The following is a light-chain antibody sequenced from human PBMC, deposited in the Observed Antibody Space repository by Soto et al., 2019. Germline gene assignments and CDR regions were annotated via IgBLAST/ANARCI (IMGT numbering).Light chain of an antibody. CDR1: QGISNY. J-gene: IGKJ2*01. CDR3: QKYNGAPYT. Sequence: DIPMTQSPSSLSASVGDRVTITCRASQGISNYLAWYQQNPGKVPKLLIYAASTLQSGVPSRFSGSGSGTVFTLTISSLQPEDVATYYCQKYNGAPYTFGQGTKLESK. V-gene: IGKV1-27*01. CDR2: AAS.